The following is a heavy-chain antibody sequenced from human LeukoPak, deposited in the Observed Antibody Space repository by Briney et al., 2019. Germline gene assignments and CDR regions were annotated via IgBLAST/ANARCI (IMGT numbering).Heavy chain of an antibody. CDR1: GFTFSSYA. D-gene: IGHD6-13*01. CDR2: ISGSGGST. J-gene: IGHJ4*02. V-gene: IGHV3-23*01. CDR3: AKIGIAVAGSPGGDY. Sequence: PGGSLRLSCAASGFTFSSYAMSWVRQAPGKGLEWVSAISGSGGSTYYAYSVKGRFTISRDNSKNTLYLQMNSLRAEDTADYSYAKIGIAVAGSPGGDYWGQGTLVTVSS.